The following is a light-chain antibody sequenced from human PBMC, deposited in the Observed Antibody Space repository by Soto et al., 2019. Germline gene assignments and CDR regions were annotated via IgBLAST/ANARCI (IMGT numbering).Light chain of an antibody. V-gene: IGKV4-1*01. CDR2: WAS. CDR3: QQYESTPPT. J-gene: IGKJ2*01. CDR1: QSVLYSSNNKDY. Sequence: DIVMTQSPDPLAVSLGERATINCKSSQSVLYSSNNKDYLAWYQQRPGQPPKLLIYWASTRESWVPDRFSGSGSGTDFTLTITSLQAEDVAVYYCQQYESTPPTFGQGTKLEIK.